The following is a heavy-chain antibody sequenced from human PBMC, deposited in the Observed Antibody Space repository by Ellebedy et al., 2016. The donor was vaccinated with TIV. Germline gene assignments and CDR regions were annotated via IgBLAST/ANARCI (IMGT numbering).Heavy chain of an antibody. J-gene: IGHJ4*02. CDR1: GFTFSSYT. CDR3: ARGDSSGWYYFDF. V-gene: IGHV3-21*01. D-gene: IGHD6-19*01. Sequence: GESLKISXAASGFTFSSYTMNWVRQAPGKGLEWVSSISSSSSYIYYVDSLKGRFTISRDNAKNSLYLQMNSLRAEDTAVYYCARGDSSGWYYFDFWGQGTLVTVSS. CDR2: ISSSSSYI.